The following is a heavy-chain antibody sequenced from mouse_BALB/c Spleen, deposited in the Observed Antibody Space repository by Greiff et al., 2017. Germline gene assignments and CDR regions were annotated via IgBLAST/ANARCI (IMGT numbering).Heavy chain of an antibody. Sequence: LQQPGSELVRPGASVQLSCKASGYTFTSYWMHWVKQRPGQGLEWIGNIYPGSGSTNYDEKFKSKGTLTVDTSSSTAYMQLSSLTSEDSAVYYCTRWGYYVAYWGQGTLVTVSA. CDR3: TRWGYYVAY. CDR2: IYPGSGST. D-gene: IGHD2-1*01. CDR1: GYTFTSYW. V-gene: IGHV1S22*01. J-gene: IGHJ3*01.